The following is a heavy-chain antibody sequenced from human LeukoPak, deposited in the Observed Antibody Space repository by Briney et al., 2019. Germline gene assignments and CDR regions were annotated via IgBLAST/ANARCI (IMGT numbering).Heavy chain of an antibody. V-gene: IGHV4-34*01. D-gene: IGHD3-3*01. CDR1: GGSFSGYY. CDR2: INHSGST. J-gene: IGHJ4*02. Sequence: SETLSLTCAVYGGSFSGYYWSWIRQPPGKGLEWIGEINHSGSTNYNPSLKSRVTISVDTSKNQFSLKLSSVTAADTAVYYCARVISLRFLEWLSRAPGEYYFDYWGQGTLVTVPS. CDR3: ARVISLRFLEWLSRAPGEYYFDY.